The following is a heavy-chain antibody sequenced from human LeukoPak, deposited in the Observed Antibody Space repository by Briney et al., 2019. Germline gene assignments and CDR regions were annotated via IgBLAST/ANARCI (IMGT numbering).Heavy chain of an antibody. CDR1: GGSFSGYY. V-gene: IGHV4-34*01. D-gene: IGHD5-12*01. Sequence: SETLSLTCAVYGGSFSGYYWSWIRQPPGRGLEWIGEINHSGSTNYNPSLKSRVAISLDTSKNQFSLKLSSVTAADTAVYYCARGTTPGYSGHGGALDAFDIWGQGTVVTVSS. CDR2: INHSGST. J-gene: IGHJ3*02. CDR3: ARGTTPGYSGHGGALDAFDI.